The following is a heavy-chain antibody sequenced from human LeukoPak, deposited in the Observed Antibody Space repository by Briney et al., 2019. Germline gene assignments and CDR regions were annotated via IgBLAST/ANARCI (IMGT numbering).Heavy chain of an antibody. CDR2: VIPIFGTA. CDR3: ARVMVAGTGSYDY. V-gene: IGHV1-69*13. Sequence: SVKVSCKASGGTFSSYAISWVRQAPGQGLEWMGGVIPIFGTANYAQKFQGRVTITADESTSTAYMELSSLRSEDTAVYYCARVMVAGTGSYDYWGQGTLVTVSS. D-gene: IGHD3-10*01. J-gene: IGHJ4*02. CDR1: GGTFSSYA.